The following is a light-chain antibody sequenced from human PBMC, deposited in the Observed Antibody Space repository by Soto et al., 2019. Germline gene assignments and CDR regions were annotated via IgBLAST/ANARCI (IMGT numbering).Light chain of an antibody. Sequence: DIQMTQSPSTLSASVGDRVTITCRASQSISSWLAWYQQKPGKAPKLLIYKASTLESGVPSRFRDSGSGTEFTLTISSLQPDDFATYYCQQYNSYSTFGQGTKVEIK. CDR1: QSISSW. CDR2: KAS. V-gene: IGKV1-5*03. J-gene: IGKJ1*01. CDR3: QQYNSYST.